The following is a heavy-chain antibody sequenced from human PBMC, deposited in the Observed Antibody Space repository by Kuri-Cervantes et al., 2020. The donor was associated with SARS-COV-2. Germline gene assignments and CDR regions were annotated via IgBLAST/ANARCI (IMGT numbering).Heavy chain of an antibody. CDR2: INSDGSST. CDR1: GFTFSSYW. J-gene: IGHJ4*02. D-gene: IGHD3-22*01. V-gene: IGHV3-74*01. CDR3: ARAMWPYHYDSSGLIFDY. Sequence: GGSLRLSCAASGFTFSSYWMHWVRQAPGKGLVWVSRINSDGSSTSYADSVKGRFTISRDNSKNTLYLQMNSLRAEDTAVYYCARAMWPYHYDSSGLIFDYWGQGTLVTVSS.